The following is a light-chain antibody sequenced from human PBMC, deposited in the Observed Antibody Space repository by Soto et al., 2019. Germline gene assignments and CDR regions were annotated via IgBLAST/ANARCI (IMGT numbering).Light chain of an antibody. CDR3: CSYAGSTTWM. CDR1: SSDVGNYNF. V-gene: IGLV2-23*02. J-gene: IGLJ3*02. Sequence: QSALTQPASVSGSPGQSITISCTGTSSDVGNYNFVSWYQQHPGKAPKLMIYEVSKRPSGVSDRFSGSKSGNTASLTISGLQVDDEADYYCCSYAGSTTWMFGGGTKVTVL. CDR2: EVS.